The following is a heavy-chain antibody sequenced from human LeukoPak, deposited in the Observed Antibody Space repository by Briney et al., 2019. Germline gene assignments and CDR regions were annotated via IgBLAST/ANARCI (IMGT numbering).Heavy chain of an antibody. Sequence: VASVKVSCKASGYTFTGYYMHWVRQAPGQGLEWMGIINPSGGSTSYAQKFQGRVTMTRDTSTSTVYMELSSLRSEDTAVYYCASGGDYYGSGSLFDPWGQGTLVTVSS. J-gene: IGHJ5*02. CDR3: ASGGDYYGSGSLFDP. CDR2: INPSGGST. D-gene: IGHD3-10*01. CDR1: GYTFTGYY. V-gene: IGHV1-46*01.